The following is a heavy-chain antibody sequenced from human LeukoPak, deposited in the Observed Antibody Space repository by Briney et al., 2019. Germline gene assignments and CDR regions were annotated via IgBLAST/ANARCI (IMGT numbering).Heavy chain of an antibody. Sequence: PGGSLRLSCAASGFTFSSYGMHWVRQAPGKGLEWVAFIRYDGSNKYYADSVKGRFTISRDNSKNTLYLQMNSLRAEDTAVYYCAKVGVNNYYGSGSYRDTGSWFDPWGQGTLVTVSS. CDR1: GFTFSSYG. J-gene: IGHJ5*02. D-gene: IGHD3-10*01. CDR2: IRYDGSNK. V-gene: IGHV3-30*02. CDR3: AKVGVNNYYGSGSYRDTGSWFDP.